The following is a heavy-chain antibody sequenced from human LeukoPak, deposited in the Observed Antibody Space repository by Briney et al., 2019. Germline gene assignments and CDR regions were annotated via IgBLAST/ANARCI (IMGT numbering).Heavy chain of an antibody. CDR3: TRDQGRDYAPIGSATHAF. D-gene: IGHD4/OR15-4a*01. V-gene: IGHV3-23*01. CDR2: ITSAGET. CDR1: GFTFSSYA. J-gene: IGHJ4*02. Sequence: GGSLRLSCAASGFTFSSYAMSWVRQAPGKGLEWASSITSAGETKYADSVKVRFATSRDPSKNTLFLHLSNLRVEDTALYFCTRDQGRDYAPIGSATHAFWGQGTLVAVSS.